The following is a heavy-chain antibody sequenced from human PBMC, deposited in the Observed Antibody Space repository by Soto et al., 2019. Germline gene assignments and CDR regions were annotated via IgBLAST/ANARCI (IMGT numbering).Heavy chain of an antibody. Sequence: GGSLRLSCAASGFTFSSYAMSWVRQAPGKGLEWVSAISGSGGSTYYADSVKGRFTISRDNSKNTLYLQMNSLRAEDTAVYYCAKDRITIFGVVNLNWFDPWGQGTLVTVSS. CDR3: AKDRITIFGVVNLNWFDP. J-gene: IGHJ5*02. CDR1: GFTFSSYA. CDR2: ISGSGGST. V-gene: IGHV3-23*01. D-gene: IGHD3-3*01.